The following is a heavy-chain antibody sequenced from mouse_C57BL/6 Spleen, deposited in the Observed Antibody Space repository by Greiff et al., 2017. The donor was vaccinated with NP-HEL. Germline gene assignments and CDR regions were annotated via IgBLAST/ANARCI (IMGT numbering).Heavy chain of an antibody. Sequence: VQLQQPGAELVKPGASVKLSCKASGYTFTSYWMQWVKQRPGQGLEWIGEIDPSDSYTNYNQKFKGKATLTVDTSSSTAYMQLSSLTSEDSAVYYCARLSTTVVARYYFDYWGQGTTLTVSS. CDR3: ARLSTTVVARYYFDY. CDR2: IDPSDSYT. CDR1: GYTFTSYW. V-gene: IGHV1-50*01. D-gene: IGHD1-1*01. J-gene: IGHJ2*01.